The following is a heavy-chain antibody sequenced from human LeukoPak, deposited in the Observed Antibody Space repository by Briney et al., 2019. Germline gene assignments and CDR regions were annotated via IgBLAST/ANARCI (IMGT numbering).Heavy chain of an antibody. Sequence: ASVKVSCKASGYTFTSYGISWVRQAPGQGLEWMGWISAYNGNTNYAQKFQGRVTMTRDTSISTAYMELSRLRSDDTAVYYCARDGYQLLSGDYWGQGTLVTVSS. D-gene: IGHD2-2*01. V-gene: IGHV1-18*01. CDR1: GYTFTSYG. CDR3: ARDGYQLLSGDY. CDR2: ISAYNGNT. J-gene: IGHJ4*02.